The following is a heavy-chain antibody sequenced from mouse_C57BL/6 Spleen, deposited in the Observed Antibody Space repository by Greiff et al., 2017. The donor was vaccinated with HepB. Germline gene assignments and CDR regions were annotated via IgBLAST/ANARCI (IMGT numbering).Heavy chain of an antibody. CDR3: ARDGITTVVARYWYFDV. J-gene: IGHJ1*03. Sequence: DVQLVESGGGLVKPGGSLKLSCAASGFTFSSYAMSWVRQTPEKRLEWVATISDGGSYTYYPDNVKGRFTISRDNAKNNLYLQMSHLKSEDTAMYYGARDGITTVVARYWYFDVWGTGTTVTVSS. D-gene: IGHD1-1*01. CDR1: GFTFSSYA. V-gene: IGHV5-4*01. CDR2: ISDGGSYT.